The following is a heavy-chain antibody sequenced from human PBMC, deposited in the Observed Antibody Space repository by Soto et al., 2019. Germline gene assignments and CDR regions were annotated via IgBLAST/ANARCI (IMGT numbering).Heavy chain of an antibody. D-gene: IGHD1-1*01. CDR2: ISNDGSKK. Sequence: QVQLVESGGDVVQPGRSLRLSCVASGFTFSSYPMHWVRQAPGKGLEWVALISNDGSKKYFADSVKGRFTISRDNSKNTLYLNMNSLRVEDTAVYFCARWKDLFSVHFYFYGMDVWGQGTPVTVTS. J-gene: IGHJ6*02. V-gene: IGHV3-30-3*01. CDR1: GFTFSSYP. CDR3: ARWKDLFSVHFYFYGMDV.